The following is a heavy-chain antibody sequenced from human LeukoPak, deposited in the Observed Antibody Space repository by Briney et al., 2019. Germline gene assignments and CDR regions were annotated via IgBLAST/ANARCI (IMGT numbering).Heavy chain of an antibody. V-gene: IGHV1-8*01. CDR3: ARGPVYCSSTSCSYYFDY. CDR1: GYTFTSYD. CDR2: MNPNSGNT. J-gene: IGHJ4*02. D-gene: IGHD2-2*01. Sequence: ASVKVSCKASGYTFTSYDINWVRQATGQGLEWMGWMNPNSGNTGYAQKFQGRVTMTRNTSISTAYMEPSSLRSEDTAVYYCARGPVYCSSTSCSYYFDYWGQGTLVTVSS.